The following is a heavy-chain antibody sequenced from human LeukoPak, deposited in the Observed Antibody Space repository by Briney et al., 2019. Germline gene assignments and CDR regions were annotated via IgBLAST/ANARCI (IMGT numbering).Heavy chain of an antibody. CDR1: GGSISSSSYY. V-gene: IGHV4-39*07. J-gene: IGHJ4*02. CDR2: IYYSGST. Sequence: SETLSLTCTVSGGSISSSSYYWGWIRQPPGKGLEWIGSIYYSGSTYYNPSLKSRVTISVDTSKNQFSLRLSSVTAADTAIYYCARDPYGDYPFDCWGQGALVSVSS. CDR3: ARDPYGDYPFDC. D-gene: IGHD4-17*01.